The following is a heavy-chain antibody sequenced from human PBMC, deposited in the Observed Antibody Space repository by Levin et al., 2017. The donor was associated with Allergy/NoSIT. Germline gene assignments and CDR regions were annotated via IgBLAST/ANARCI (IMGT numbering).Heavy chain of an antibody. CDR1: GFTFSSYS. D-gene: IGHD3-22*01. J-gene: IGHJ4*02. CDR2: ISSSSSYI. Sequence: EASVKVSCAASGFTFSSYSMNWVRQAPGKGLEWVSSISSSSSYIYYADSVKGRFTISRDNAKNSLYLQMNSLRAEDTAVYYCAADSSGYYTDYWGQGTLVTVSS. CDR3: AADSSGYYTDY. V-gene: IGHV3-21*01.